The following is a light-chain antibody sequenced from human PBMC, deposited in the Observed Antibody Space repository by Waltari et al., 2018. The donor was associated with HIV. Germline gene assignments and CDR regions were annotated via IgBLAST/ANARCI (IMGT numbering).Light chain of an antibody. CDR3: QEATNFPFT. Sequence: DIQMTQSRSSVSASVGDTVTSTCRASQDIGRRLAWYQQRPGTAPKLLIYAASTLQTGVPSRFSGSGSGTDFTLTISSLQPYDFATYYCQEATNFPFTFGPGTKVEI. CDR1: QDIGRR. CDR2: AAS. V-gene: IGKV1-12*02. J-gene: IGKJ3*01.